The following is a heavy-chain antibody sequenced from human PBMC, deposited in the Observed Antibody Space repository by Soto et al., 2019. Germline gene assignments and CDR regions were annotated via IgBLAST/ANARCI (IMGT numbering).Heavy chain of an antibody. V-gene: IGHV4-34*01. CDR3: ARCSVKDYRDHKEFDY. CDR1: GGSFSGYY. CDR2: INHSGST. Sequence: PSETLSLTCAVYGGSFSGYYWSWIRQPPGKGLEWIGEINHSGSTNYNPSLKSRVTISVDTSKNQFSLKLSSVTAADTAVYYCARCSVKDYRDHKEFDYWGQGTLVTVSS. D-gene: IGHD4-17*01. J-gene: IGHJ4*02.